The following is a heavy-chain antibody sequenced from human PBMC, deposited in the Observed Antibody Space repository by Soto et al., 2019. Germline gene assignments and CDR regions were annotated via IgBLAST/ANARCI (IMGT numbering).Heavy chain of an antibody. J-gene: IGHJ4*02. D-gene: IGHD2-15*01. CDR1: GFAFNDSA. V-gene: IGHV3-73*01. Sequence: DVQVVQSGGGLVQPGGSLKLSCAASGFAFNDSAMHWVRQASGKGLEWVARVRSKSNNYATSYPASVKGRLIVSRDDSMGTTSLQMNSLKPEDTAIYYCTNNFVWGQGVLVTVS. CDR3: TNNFV. CDR2: VRSKSNNYAT.